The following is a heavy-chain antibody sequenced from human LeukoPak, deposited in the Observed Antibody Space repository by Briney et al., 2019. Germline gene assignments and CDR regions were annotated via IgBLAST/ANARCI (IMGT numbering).Heavy chain of an antibody. CDR1: GYTFTTYG. D-gene: IGHD5-18*01. J-gene: IGHJ4*02. V-gene: IGHV1-18*01. Sequence: ASVKVSCKASGYTFTTYGITWVRRAPGQGLEWMGWISPYNGNTIYAQKLQGRVTMTTDTSTGTAYMELRSLRSDDTAVYYCARDQGTGIHFWAYFDYWGQGAPVTVSS. CDR3: ARDQGTGIHFWAYFDY. CDR2: ISPYNGNT.